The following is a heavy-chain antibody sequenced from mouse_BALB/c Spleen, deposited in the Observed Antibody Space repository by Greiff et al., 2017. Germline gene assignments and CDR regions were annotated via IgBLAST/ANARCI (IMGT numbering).Heavy chain of an antibody. V-gene: IGHV1S56*01. CDR1: GYSFTSYW. J-gene: IGHJ4*01. Sequence: QVQLKESGPQLVRPGASVKISCKASGYSFTSYWMHWVKQRPGQGLEWIGWIYPGDGSTKYNEKFKGKATLTADKSSSTAYMQLSSLTSENSAVYFCARSAYYGNYSYAMDYWGQGTSVTVSS. CDR3: ARSAYYGNYSYAMDY. CDR2: IYPGDGST. D-gene: IGHD2-10*01.